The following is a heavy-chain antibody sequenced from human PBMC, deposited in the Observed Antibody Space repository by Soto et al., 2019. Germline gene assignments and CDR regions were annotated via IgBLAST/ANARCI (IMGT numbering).Heavy chain of an antibody. Sequence: SETLSLTCAVYGGSFSGYYWSWIRQPPGKGLEWIGEINHSGSTNYNPSLKSRVTISVETSKNQFSLKLSSVTAADTAVYYCARVGGTYCGGDCYDAFDIWGQGTMVTVSS. CDR1: GGSFSGYY. D-gene: IGHD2-21*02. CDR2: INHSGST. J-gene: IGHJ3*02. CDR3: ARVGGTYCGGDCYDAFDI. V-gene: IGHV4-34*01.